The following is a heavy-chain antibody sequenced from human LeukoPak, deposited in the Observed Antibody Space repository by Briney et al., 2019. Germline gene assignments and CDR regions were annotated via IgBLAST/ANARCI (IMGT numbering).Heavy chain of an antibody. CDR3: ARALWSGYYIYYYYGMDV. CDR1: GYTFTSYD. V-gene: IGHV1-8*01. J-gene: IGHJ6*02. Sequence: GASVKVSCKASGYTFTSYDINWVRQATGQGLEWMGWMNPNGGNTGYAQKFQGRVTMTRNTSISTAYMELSSLRSEDTAVYYCARALWSGYYIYYYYGMDVWGQGTTVTVSS. CDR2: MNPNGGNT. D-gene: IGHD3-3*01.